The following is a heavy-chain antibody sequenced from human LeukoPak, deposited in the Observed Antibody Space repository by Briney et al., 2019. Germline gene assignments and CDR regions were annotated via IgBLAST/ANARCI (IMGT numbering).Heavy chain of an antibody. CDR2: IYYSGST. CDR3: ARDPRDSSGHRFDY. D-gene: IGHD3-22*01. Sequence: SETLSLTCTMSGGSISGGSINTYYWTWIRQPPGKGLEWIGYIYYSGSTNYNPSLKSRVTISLDTSKNQFSLKLSSVTAADTAVYYCARDPRDSSGHRFDYWGQGTLVTVSS. J-gene: IGHJ4*02. CDR1: GGSISGGSINTYY. V-gene: IGHV4-61*01.